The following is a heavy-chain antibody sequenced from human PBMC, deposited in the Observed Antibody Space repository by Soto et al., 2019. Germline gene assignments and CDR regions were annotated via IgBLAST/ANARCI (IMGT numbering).Heavy chain of an antibody. CDR2: IYYSGST. CDR1: GGSIISNY. V-gene: IGHV4-59*04. CDR3: ARLSDDGFDP. D-gene: IGHD3-16*01. J-gene: IGHJ5*02. Sequence: SETLSLTCTVSGGSIISNYWSWIRQPPGKGLEWTGYIYYSGSTYYNPSLKSRVTISVDTSKNQFSLKLSSVTAADTAVYYCARLSDDGFDPWGQGTLVTVSS.